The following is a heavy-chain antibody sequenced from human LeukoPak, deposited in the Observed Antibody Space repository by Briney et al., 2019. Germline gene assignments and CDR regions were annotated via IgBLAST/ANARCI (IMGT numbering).Heavy chain of an antibody. J-gene: IGHJ4*02. CDR2: INQGGSGK. Sequence: PGGSLRLSCAAFGFTFNNYWMSWVRQAPGKGLEWVANINQGGSGKHYVDSVKGRFTISRDNAKNSLYLQMNSLRAEDTAVYFCAKASIAGAIGVLDYWGQGTLVTVSS. V-gene: IGHV3-7*01. CDR3: AKASIAGAIGVLDY. D-gene: IGHD1-26*01. CDR1: GFTFNNYW.